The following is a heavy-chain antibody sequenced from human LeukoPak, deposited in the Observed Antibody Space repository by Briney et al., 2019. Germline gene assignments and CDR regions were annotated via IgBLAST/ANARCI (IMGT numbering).Heavy chain of an antibody. CDR2: ISAYNGNT. CDR1: GYTFTSYG. D-gene: IGHD6-19*01. Sequence: ASVTVSCKASGYTFTSYGISWVRQAPGQGLEWMGWISAYNGNTNYAQKLQGRVTMTTDTSTSTAYMELRSLRSDDTAVYYCARDRSSGWYGTSWFDPWGQGTLVTVSS. CDR3: ARDRSSGWYGTSWFDP. J-gene: IGHJ5*02. V-gene: IGHV1-18*01.